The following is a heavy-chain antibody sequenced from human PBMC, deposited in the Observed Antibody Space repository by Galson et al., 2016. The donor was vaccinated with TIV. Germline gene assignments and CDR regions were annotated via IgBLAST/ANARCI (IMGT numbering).Heavy chain of an antibody. Sequence: SVKASCKASEGKFSSFAISWVRQAPGQGLEWMGGITGMFGTAKYAQKFQGRLTIATDELTSPAYMELSSLRSEDTAVYYCARGNYYYETTFDYWGQGTLVTVSS. D-gene: IGHD3-22*01. CDR1: EGKFSSFA. CDR3: ARGNYYYETTFDY. CDR2: ITGMFGTA. J-gene: IGHJ4*02. V-gene: IGHV1-69*05.